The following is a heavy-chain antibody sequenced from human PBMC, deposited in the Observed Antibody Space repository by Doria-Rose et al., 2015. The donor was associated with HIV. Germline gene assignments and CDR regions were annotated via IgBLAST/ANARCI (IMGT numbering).Heavy chain of an antibody. D-gene: IGHD3-16*01. CDR3: TTDRFFPS. CDR2: IKSKPDGGTT. Sequence: SGEGLVKPGGSLKLSCAASGLTFRNAWMNWVRQVPGKGLEWVGRIKSKPDGGTTEYAAPVKGRFSISRDDSKSTLSLQMNILKTEDTAVYYCTTDRFFPSWGQGTMVTVSS. V-gene: IGHV3-15*07. J-gene: IGHJ3*01. CDR1: GLTFRNAW.